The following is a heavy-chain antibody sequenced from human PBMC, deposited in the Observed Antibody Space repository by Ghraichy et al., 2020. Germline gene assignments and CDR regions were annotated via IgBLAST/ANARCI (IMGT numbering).Heavy chain of an antibody. J-gene: IGHJ4*01. CDR3: AREGQFLEWLVLRF. Sequence: SQTLSLTCAAYGGSFRGYYWSWIRQSPGKGLEWLGEINDSGNTNYNPSLKSRATISLDTSKKQFSLNLTSVTAADTAVYYCAREGQFLEWLVLRFWSHGTLVTVSS. CDR2: INDSGNT. CDR1: GGSFRGYY. V-gene: IGHV4-34*01. D-gene: IGHD3-3*01.